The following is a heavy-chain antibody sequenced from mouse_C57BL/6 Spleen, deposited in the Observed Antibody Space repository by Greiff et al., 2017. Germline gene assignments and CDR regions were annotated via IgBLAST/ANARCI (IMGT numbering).Heavy chain of an antibody. J-gene: IGHJ2*01. D-gene: IGHD3-3*01. CDR2: ISDGGSYT. CDR1: GFTFSSYA. CDR3: AREGDDYFDY. V-gene: IGHV5-4*01. Sequence: EVHLVESGGGLVKPGGSLKLSCAASGFTFSSYAMSWVRQTPEKRLEWVATISDGGSYTYYPDNVKGRFTISRDNAKNNLYLQMSHLKSEDTAMYYCAREGDDYFDYWGQGTTLTVSS.